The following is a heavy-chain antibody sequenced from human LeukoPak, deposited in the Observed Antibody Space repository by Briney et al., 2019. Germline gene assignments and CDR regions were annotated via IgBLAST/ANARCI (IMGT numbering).Heavy chain of an antibody. V-gene: IGHV1-2*02. J-gene: IGHJ4*02. CDR2: INPKSGGT. D-gene: IGHD3-22*01. Sequence: ASVKVSCKTSRYSFTDYQMHWVRQAPGQGLEWMGWINPKSGGTNYAQKFAGRVTVTRDTSINTAYMELSRLTFDDTAVYYCARVFQYYYDRSGSPELVSHFDYWGQGTLVTVSS. CDR1: RYSFTDYQ. CDR3: ARVFQYYYDRSGSPELVSHFDY.